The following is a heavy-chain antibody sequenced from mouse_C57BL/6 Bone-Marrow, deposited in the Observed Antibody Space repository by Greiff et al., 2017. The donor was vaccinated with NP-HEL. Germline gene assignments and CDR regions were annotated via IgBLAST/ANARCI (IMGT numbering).Heavy chain of an antibody. Sequence: EVQLQESEGGLVQPGSSMKLSCTASGFTFSDYYMAWVRQVPEKGLEWVANINYDGSSTYYLDSLKSRFIISRDNAKNILYLQMSSLKSEDTATYYCARAYGSSLGLAYWGQGTLVTVSA. D-gene: IGHD1-1*01. V-gene: IGHV5-16*01. CDR3: ARAYGSSLGLAY. J-gene: IGHJ3*01. CDR1: GFTFSDYY. CDR2: INYDGSST.